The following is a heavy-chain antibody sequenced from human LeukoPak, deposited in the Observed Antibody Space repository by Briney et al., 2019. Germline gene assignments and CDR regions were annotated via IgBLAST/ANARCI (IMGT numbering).Heavy chain of an antibody. D-gene: IGHD3-10*01. Sequence: GSLRLSCAASGFTVSGSYVSWVRQAPGKGLEWIGYIYHSGSTYYNPSLKSRVTISVDRSKNQFSLKLSSVTAADTAVYYCARVSRGNSDFDYWGQGTLVTVSS. J-gene: IGHJ4*02. V-gene: IGHV4-4*02. CDR2: IYHSGST. CDR1: GFTVSGSY. CDR3: ARVSRGNSDFDY.